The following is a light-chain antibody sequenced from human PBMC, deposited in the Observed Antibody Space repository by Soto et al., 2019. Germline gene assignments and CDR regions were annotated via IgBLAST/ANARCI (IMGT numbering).Light chain of an antibody. CDR2: EVS. J-gene: IGLJ2*01. V-gene: IGLV2-18*02. CDR1: SSDVGNYNR. CDR3: SSFTSSSTLV. Sequence: QSALTQPPSVSGSPGQSVTISCTGTSSDVGNYNRVSWYQQSPGTAPKIMIYEVSNRPSGVPDRFSGSKSGNTASLTISGLQAEDEADYYCSSFTSSSTLVFGGGTKLTVL.